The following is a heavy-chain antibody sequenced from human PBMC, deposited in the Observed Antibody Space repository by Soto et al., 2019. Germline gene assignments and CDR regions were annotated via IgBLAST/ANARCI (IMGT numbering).Heavy chain of an antibody. Sequence: EVQLVESGGGLVQPGGSLRLSCAASGFTFSSYWMHWVRQAPGKGLVWVSRINSDGSSTSYADSVKGRFTSSRDNAKNTLYLQMNSLRAEDTVVYYCARASTWGYVDYWGQGTPVTVSS. J-gene: IGHJ4*02. V-gene: IGHV3-74*01. CDR2: INSDGSST. CDR3: ARASTWGYVDY. D-gene: IGHD3-16*01. CDR1: GFTFSSYW.